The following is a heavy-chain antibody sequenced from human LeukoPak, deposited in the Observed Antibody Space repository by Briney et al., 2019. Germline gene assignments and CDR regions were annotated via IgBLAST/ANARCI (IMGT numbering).Heavy chain of an antibody. CDR2: ISINSSYI. J-gene: IGHJ6*02. CDR1: GFTFSSYS. V-gene: IGHV3-21*01. Sequence: GGSLRLSCSASGFTFSSYSMNWVRQAPGKGLEWVSSISINSSYIYYADSVKGRFHISRDHAKNSLYLQMNSLRAEDTAVYYCARGWGTMVRSQGGMDVWGQGTTVTVSS. CDR3: ARGWGTMVRSQGGMDV. D-gene: IGHD3-10*01.